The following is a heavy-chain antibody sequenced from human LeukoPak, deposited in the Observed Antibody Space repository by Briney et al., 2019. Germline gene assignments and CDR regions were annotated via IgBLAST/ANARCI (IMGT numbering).Heavy chain of an antibody. CDR3: TTGGY. J-gene: IGHJ4*02. CDR2: IKSKTDGGTT. Sequence: PGGSLRLSCAASGFTFSNAWMSWVRQAPGKGLEWFGRIKSKTDGGTTDYAAPVKGRFTISRDDSKNTLYLQMISLKTGDTAVYYCTTGGYWGQGTLVTVSS. V-gene: IGHV3-15*01. CDR1: GFTFSNAW.